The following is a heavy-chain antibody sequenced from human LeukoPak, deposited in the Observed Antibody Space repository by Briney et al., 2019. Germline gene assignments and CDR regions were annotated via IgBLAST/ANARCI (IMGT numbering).Heavy chain of an antibody. CDR2: ISYSGST. J-gene: IGHJ4*02. D-gene: IGHD1-26*01. CDR1: GGSISSYY. Sequence: SETLSLTCTVSGGSISSYYWSWSRQPPGKGLEWIGYISYSGSTNYNPSLKSRVTISVDRSKNQFSLKLSSVTAADTAVYYCARGSYSVDYWGQGTLVTVSS. CDR3: ARGSYSVDY. V-gene: IGHV4-59*01.